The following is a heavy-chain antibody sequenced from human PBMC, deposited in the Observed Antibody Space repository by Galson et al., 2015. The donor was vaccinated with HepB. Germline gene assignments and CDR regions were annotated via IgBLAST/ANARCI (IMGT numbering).Heavy chain of an antibody. CDR2: SSHDGNNK. CDR3: GREGGPPSYAGVGLDV. Sequence: SLRLSCAASGFTFSTYSMHWVRQAPGKGLEWVAFSSHDGNNKTYADSLKGRFTVSRENSKNSLDLQMNSLRTEDTAVYDCGREGGPPSYAGVGLDVWGQGTTVTVSS. V-gene: IGHV3-30*04. J-gene: IGHJ6*02. CDR1: GFTFSTYS. D-gene: IGHD2-8*01.